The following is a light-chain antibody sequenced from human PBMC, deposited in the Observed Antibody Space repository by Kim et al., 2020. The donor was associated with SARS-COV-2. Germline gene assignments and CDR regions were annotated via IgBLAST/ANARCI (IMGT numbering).Light chain of an antibody. J-gene: IGLJ3*02. CDR2: EGS. V-gene: IGLV2-23*01. CDR3: CSYAGSSNWV. Sequence: GQSSTISCTGTSSDGGSYNLVYWYQQHPGKAPKLMIYEGSKRPSGVSNRFSGAKYGNTASLTISGLQDEDEADYYCCSYAGSSNWVCGGGTKRTVL. CDR1: SSDGGSYNL.